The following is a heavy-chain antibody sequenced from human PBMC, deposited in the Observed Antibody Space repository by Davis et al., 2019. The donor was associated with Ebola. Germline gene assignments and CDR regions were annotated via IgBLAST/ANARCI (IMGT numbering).Heavy chain of an antibody. J-gene: IGHJ6*02. V-gene: IGHV4-30-4*01. CDR1: GGSISSGDYY. CDR2: IYYSGST. D-gene: IGHD2-2*01. CDR3: ARDRAGYCSSTSCLYYYGMDV. Sequence: MPSETLSLTCTVSGGSISSGDYYWSWIRQPPGKGLEWIGYIYYSGSTNYNPSLKSRVTISVDTSKNQFSLKLSSVTAADTAVYYCARDRAGYCSSTSCLYYYGMDVWGQGTTVTVSS.